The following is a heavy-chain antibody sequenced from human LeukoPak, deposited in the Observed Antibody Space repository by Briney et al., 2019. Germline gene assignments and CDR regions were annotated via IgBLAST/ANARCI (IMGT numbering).Heavy chain of an antibody. CDR2: IYTSGTT. Sequence: PSETLSLTCTVSGGSISSDNYYWTWIRQPAGKGLEWIGHIYTSGTTNYNPSLKSRVTILLDTSKDQFSLKLSSVTAADTAVYYCARDRGSGWYSGFDYWGQGTLVTVSS. V-gene: IGHV4-61*09. CDR1: GGSISSDNYY. CDR3: ARDRGSGWYSGFDY. J-gene: IGHJ4*02. D-gene: IGHD6-19*01.